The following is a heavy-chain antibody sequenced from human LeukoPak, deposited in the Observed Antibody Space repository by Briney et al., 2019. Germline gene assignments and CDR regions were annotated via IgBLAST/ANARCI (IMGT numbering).Heavy chain of an antibody. CDR2: ISSSSSYI. D-gene: IGHD2-15*01. V-gene: IGHV3-11*06. J-gene: IGHJ4*02. Sequence: GGSLRLSCAASGFTFSDYNMRWIRQAPGKGLEWVSSISSSSSYIYYADSVKGRFTISRDNAKNSLYLQMNSLRAEDTAVYYCAREGGDIVVVVAANEGFDYWGQGTLVTVSS. CDR1: GFTFSDYN. CDR3: AREGGDIVVVVAANEGFDY.